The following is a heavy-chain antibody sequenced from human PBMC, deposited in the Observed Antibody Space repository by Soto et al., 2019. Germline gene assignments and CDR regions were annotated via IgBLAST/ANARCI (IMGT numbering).Heavy chain of an antibody. CDR3: AKESWYFAL. V-gene: IGHV3-74*01. D-gene: IGHD3-9*01. Sequence: PGGSLRLSCEASGFIFTNFWMHWVRQVPGKGLVCVSRIDTRGSSTSYADSVKGRFTISRDNAKKTVSLHMNSLIAEDTGVFYCAKESWYFALWSQGSLVTVSS. CDR1: GFIFTNFW. CDR2: IDTRGSST. J-gene: IGHJ1*01.